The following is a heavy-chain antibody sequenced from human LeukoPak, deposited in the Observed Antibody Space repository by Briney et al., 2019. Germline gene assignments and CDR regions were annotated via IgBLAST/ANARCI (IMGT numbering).Heavy chain of an antibody. D-gene: IGHD1-1*01. CDR2: ISGSGDRT. CDR1: GFTFSTYA. CDR3: ARDGLRYNWNDFDY. Sequence: GGPLRLSCAASGFTFSTYAMSWVRQAPGKGLEWVSSISGSGDRTYYADSVKGRFTISRDNSKNTLYLQMNSLRAEDTAVYYCARDGLRYNWNDFDYWGQGTLVTVSS. V-gene: IGHV3-23*01. J-gene: IGHJ4*02.